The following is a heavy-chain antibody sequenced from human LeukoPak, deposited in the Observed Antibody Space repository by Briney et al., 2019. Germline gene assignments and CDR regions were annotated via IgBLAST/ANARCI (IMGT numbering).Heavy chain of an antibody. CDR2: ISYDGSNK. J-gene: IGHJ5*02. Sequence: PGGSLRLYCAASLFTFSSYVMHWVRQAPAKGREWVAVISYDGSNKYYADSVKDRFTISRENSKNTLYLQMNSLRAEDTAVYYCAKDSVWFDPWGQGTMVTVSS. CDR1: LFTFSSYV. D-gene: IGHD3-10*01. V-gene: IGHV3-30*18. CDR3: AKDSVWFDP.